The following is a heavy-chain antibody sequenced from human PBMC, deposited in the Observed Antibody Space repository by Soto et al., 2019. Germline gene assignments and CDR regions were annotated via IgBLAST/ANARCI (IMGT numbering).Heavy chain of an antibody. J-gene: IGHJ4*02. Sequence: GGSLRLSCAASGFTFISYAMTWVRQAPGKGLEWVSTISGSGIVTYYADSVQGRFTISRDSSKNTLYLQMNSLRAEDTAVYYCAKGDTPNDYWGQGTLVTVSS. CDR2: ISGSGIVT. D-gene: IGHD5-18*01. CDR1: GFTFISYA. V-gene: IGHV3-23*01. CDR3: AKGDTPNDY.